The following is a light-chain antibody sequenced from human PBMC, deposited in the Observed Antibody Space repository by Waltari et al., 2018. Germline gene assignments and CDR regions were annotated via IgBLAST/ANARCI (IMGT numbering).Light chain of an antibody. CDR2: DVT. CDR3: CSYAGSYIWL. Sequence: QSALTQPRSVSGSPGQPVTISCTGTSSDVGAYNSVSWYQQPPGKAPKLMIYDVTKRPSGVPDRFSGSKSGNTASLTISGLQAEDEADFYCCSYAGSYIWLFGGGTKLTVL. J-gene: IGLJ3*02. CDR1: SSDVGAYNS. V-gene: IGLV2-11*01.